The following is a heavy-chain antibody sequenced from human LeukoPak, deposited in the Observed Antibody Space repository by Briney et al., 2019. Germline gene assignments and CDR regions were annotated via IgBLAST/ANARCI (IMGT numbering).Heavy chain of an antibody. CDR2: IYTGGST. CDR1: GGSISTYY. V-gene: IGHV4-4*07. J-gene: IGHJ6*03. Sequence: SETLSLTCTVSGGSISTYYWGWIRQPAGKGLEWIGRIYTGGSTNYNPSLKSRVTISLDTSKNQFSLKLSSVTAADTAVYYCARVVASYYYYMDVWGKGTTVTISS. D-gene: IGHD2-15*01. CDR3: ARVVASYYYYMDV.